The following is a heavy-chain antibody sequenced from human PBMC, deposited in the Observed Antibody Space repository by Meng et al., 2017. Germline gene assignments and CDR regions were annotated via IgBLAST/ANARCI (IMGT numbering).Heavy chain of an antibody. V-gene: IGHV3-15*01. J-gene: IGHJ4*02. Sequence: VRLVEAGGGLCKPGGSLRLSCVASGFRVTDAWMSWVRQAPGKGLEWVGRINSNSDGGTTDYAAPVKGRFTISRDDSKNTLYLQMNSLITEDTAVYFCATGAAAADHWGQGTLVTVSS. CDR3: ATGAAAADH. D-gene: IGHD6-13*01. CDR2: INSNSDGGTT. CDR1: GFRVTDAW.